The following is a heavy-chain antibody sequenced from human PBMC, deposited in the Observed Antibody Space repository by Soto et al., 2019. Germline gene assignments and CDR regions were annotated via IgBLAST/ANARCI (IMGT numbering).Heavy chain of an antibody. CDR2: ISASAGTT. D-gene: IGHD3-9*01. CDR1: GFLFGRYA. J-gene: IGHJ6*02. CDR3: AKDNGVADLDWVLFYGMDV. V-gene: IGHV3-23*01. Sequence: GGSLRLSCAASGFLFGRYAMYWVRRGPGKGLEWVSTISASAGTTYYADSVKGRFTISRDKSKNTLYLQMNSLRTDDTAVYYCAKDNGVADLDWVLFYGMDVWGQGTTVTVSS.